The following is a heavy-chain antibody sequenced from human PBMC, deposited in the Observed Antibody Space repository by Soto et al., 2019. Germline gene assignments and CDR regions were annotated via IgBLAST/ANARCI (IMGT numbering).Heavy chain of an antibody. V-gene: IGHV4-30-4*01. CDR2: IYYSGST. D-gene: IGHD1-7*01. J-gene: IGHJ5*02. Sequence: KPSESLSLNCTVSGGSISSGDYYWSWIRQPPGKGLEWIGYIYYSGSTYYNPSLKSRVTMSVDTSKNQFSLKLSSVTAADTAVYYCARGGYRGGGLELNWFDPWGQGTLVTVSS. CDR3: ARGGYRGGGLELNWFDP. CDR1: GGSISSGDYY.